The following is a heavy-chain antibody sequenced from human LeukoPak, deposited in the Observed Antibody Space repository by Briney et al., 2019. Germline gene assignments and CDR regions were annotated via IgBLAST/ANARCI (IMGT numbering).Heavy chain of an antibody. CDR3: ARRGMGLLYPPYYFDY. CDR2: IYYSGST. Sequence: SETLSLTCTVSGGSISSYYWSWIRQPPGKGLEWIGSIYYSGSTYYNPSLKSRVTISVDTSKNQFSLKLSSVTAADTAVYYCARRGMGLLYPPYYFDYWGQGTLVTVSS. CDR1: GGSISSYY. V-gene: IGHV4-59*05. J-gene: IGHJ4*02. D-gene: IGHD4-11*01.